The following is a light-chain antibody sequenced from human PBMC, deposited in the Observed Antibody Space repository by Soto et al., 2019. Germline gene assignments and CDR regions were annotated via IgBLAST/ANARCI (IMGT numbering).Light chain of an antibody. J-gene: IGKJ3*01. Sequence: EIVLTQSPGTLSLSPGERATLSCRASQTVTTNYLAWYQQKPGLAPRLLIFGASSRATGIPDRFGGSGSGTDFTLTISSLEPEDFAVYYCQQYGSSPLFTFGPWTKVDFK. CDR1: QTVTTNY. CDR3: QQYGSSPLFT. V-gene: IGKV3-20*01. CDR2: GAS.